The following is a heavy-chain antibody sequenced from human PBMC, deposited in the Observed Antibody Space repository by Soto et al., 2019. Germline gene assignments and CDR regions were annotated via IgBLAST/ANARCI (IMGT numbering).Heavy chain of an antibody. D-gene: IGHD6-19*01. J-gene: IGHJ4*02. CDR2: TRNKANSYTT. Sequence: EVQLVESGGGLVQPGGSLRLSCAASGFTFSDHYMDWVRQAPGKGLEWVGRTRNKANSYTTEYAASVKGRFNISRDDSKKSVYVQMNSLKTEDTAVYYCARLTYSSGWKYDYWGQGTLVTVSS. V-gene: IGHV3-72*01. CDR1: GFTFSDHY. CDR3: ARLTYSSGWKYDY.